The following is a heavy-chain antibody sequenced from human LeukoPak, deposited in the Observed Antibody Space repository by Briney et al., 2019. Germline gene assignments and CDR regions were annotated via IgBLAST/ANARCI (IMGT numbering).Heavy chain of an antibody. J-gene: IGHJ5*02. CDR2: NIPIFGTA. D-gene: IGHD5-18*01. V-gene: IGHV1-69*13. CDR1: GGTLSSYA. Sequence: ASVKVSRKASGGTLSSYAISWVRQAPGQGLEWMGGNIPIFGTANYAQKFQGRVTITADESTSTAYMEPSSLRSEDTAVYYCARGGYSYGSRFDPWGQGTLVTVSS. CDR3: ARGGYSYGSRFDP.